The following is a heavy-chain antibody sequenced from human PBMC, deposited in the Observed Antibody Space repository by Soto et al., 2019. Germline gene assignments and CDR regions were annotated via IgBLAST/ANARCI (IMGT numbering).Heavy chain of an antibody. CDR3: VRTARQGAVAPHWFDR. Sequence: SETLSLTCTVPGGSVSNSSHYWTWIRQPPGKGLEWIGYVYYTGSTNYNPSLHSRVTISVDTSKNQFSLKLTSVTAAETAVYYCVRTARQGAVAPHWFDRWGQGTQVTVSS. CDR1: GGSVSNSSHY. J-gene: IGHJ5*02. V-gene: IGHV4-61*01. CDR2: VYYTGST. D-gene: IGHD2-21*02.